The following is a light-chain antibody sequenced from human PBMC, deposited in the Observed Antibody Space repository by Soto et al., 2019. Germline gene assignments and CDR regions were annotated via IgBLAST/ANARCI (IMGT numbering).Light chain of an antibody. Sequence: QSALTQPASVSGXPGQSITISCTGTSSDVGSYNLVSWYQHHPGKAPKFIIYEDNKRPSGVSNRFSGSKSGNTASLTISGLQAEDEADYYCCAFVRSNALLFGGGTKLTVL. CDR2: EDN. J-gene: IGLJ2*01. CDR3: CAFVRSNALL. V-gene: IGLV2-23*01. CDR1: SSDVGSYNL.